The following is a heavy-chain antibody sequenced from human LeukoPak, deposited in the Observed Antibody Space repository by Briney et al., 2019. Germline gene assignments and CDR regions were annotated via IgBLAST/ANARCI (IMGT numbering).Heavy chain of an antibody. D-gene: IGHD3-10*01. CDR3: AKPSSYYYGSGHFDY. Sequence: QPGGSLRLSCAASGFTFSNYEMNWVRQAPGKGLEWVSYISRSGTTIYYADSVKGRFTISRDNSKNTLYLQMNSLRAEDTAVYYCAKPSSYYYGSGHFDYWGQGTLVTVSS. CDR1: GFTFSNYE. CDR2: ISRSGTTI. J-gene: IGHJ4*02. V-gene: IGHV3-48*03.